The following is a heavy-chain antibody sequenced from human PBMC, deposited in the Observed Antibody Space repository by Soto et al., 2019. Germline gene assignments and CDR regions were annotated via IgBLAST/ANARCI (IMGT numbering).Heavy chain of an antibody. V-gene: IGHV4-59*08. CDR2: IYYSGST. CDR3: ARSYSSSWYLREVEYVQH. D-gene: IGHD6-13*01. J-gene: IGHJ1*01. CDR1: GGSISSYY. Sequence: QVQLQESGPGLVKPSETLSLTCTVSGGSISSYYWRWIRQPPGKGLEWIGYIYYSGSTNYNPSLKSRVTISVDTSKNQFSLKLSSVTSADTAVYYCARSYSSSWYLREVEYVQHWVQGTLVTVSS.